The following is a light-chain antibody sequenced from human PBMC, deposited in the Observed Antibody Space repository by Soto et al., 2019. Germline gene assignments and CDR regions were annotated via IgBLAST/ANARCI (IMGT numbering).Light chain of an antibody. V-gene: IGKV1-8*01. CDR3: QQYYIYPPT. CDR2: AAS. CDR1: QSIGTY. Sequence: AIRMTQSPSSFSASTGDRVTITCRASQSIGTYLAWYHQIPGRAPKLLIFAASTLQRGVPSRFSGRGSGSDFTLTISCLQSEDFATYYCQQYYIYPPTFGGGTKVEIK. J-gene: IGKJ4*01.